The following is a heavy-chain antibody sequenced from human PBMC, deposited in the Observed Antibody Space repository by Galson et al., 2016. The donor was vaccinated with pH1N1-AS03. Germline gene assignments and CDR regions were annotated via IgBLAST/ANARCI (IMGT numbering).Heavy chain of an antibody. CDR1: GYSFSSYW. V-gene: IGHV5-51*01. D-gene: IGHD3-10*01. J-gene: IGHJ6*02. CDR3: ARQQFDGMDV. CDR2: IYPGDSDT. Sequence: QSGAEVKKPGESLKISCKGSGYSFSSYWIVWVRQMPGKGLEWVGIIYPGDSDTTYSPSFQGQVTISADKSISTAYLQWSSLKASDTAIYYCARQQFDGMDVWGQGTTVSVSS.